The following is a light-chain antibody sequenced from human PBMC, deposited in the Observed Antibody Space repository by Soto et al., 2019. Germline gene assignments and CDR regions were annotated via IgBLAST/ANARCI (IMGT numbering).Light chain of an antibody. CDR1: SSDVGGYNY. V-gene: IGLV2-14*01. Sequence: QSALTQPASVSRSPGQSITISCTGTSSDVGGYNYVSWYQQHPGKAPKLMIYDVSNRPSGVSDRFSGAKSGNAASLTISGLQADDEADYYCSSYTSSTAYVFGTGTKVTVL. CDR3: SSYTSSTAYV. CDR2: DVS. J-gene: IGLJ1*01.